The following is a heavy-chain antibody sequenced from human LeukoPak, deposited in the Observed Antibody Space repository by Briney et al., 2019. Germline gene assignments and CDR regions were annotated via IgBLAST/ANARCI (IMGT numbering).Heavy chain of an antibody. CDR3: VKQYSSGWAVDY. CDR1: GFTFSSYA. V-gene: IGHV3-64D*06. CDR2: ISSNGGST. Sequence: GGSLRLSWTASGFTFSSYAMHWARQAPGKGLEYVSAISSNGGSTYYADSVKGRFTISRDNSKNTLYLQMSSLRAEDTAVYYCVKQYSSGWAVDYWGQGTLVTVSS. J-gene: IGHJ4*02. D-gene: IGHD6-19*01.